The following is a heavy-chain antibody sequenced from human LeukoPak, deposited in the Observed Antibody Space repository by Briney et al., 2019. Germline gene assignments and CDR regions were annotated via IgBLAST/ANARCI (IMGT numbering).Heavy chain of an antibody. CDR2: IYYSGST. CDR1: GGSISSSSYY. Sequence: SETLSLTCTVSGGSISSSSYYWGWIRQPPGKGLEWIGSIYYSGSTYYNPSLKSRVTISVDTSKNQFSLKLSSVTAADTAVYYCARDPHVYYYMDVWGKGTTVTVSS. CDR3: ARDPHVYYYMDV. J-gene: IGHJ6*03. V-gene: IGHV4-39*02.